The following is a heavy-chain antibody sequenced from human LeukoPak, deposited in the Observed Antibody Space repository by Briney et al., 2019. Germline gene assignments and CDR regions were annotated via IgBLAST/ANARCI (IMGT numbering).Heavy chain of an antibody. CDR3: ARDSSLPYCGGDCYPDY. D-gene: IGHD2-21*02. CDR2: MCTSGST. V-gene: IGHV4-61*02. J-gene: IGHJ4*02. CDR1: GGSISSGSYY. Sequence: KTSQTLSLTCTVSGGSISSGSYYWSWIRPPAGKGLEWIGRMCTSGSTNYNPSFESRVTISADTSKNQFSLKLSSVTAADTAVYYCARDSSLPYCGGDCYPDYWGQGTLVTVSA.